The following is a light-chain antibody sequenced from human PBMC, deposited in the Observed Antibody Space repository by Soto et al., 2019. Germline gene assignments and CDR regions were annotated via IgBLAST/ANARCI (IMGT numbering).Light chain of an antibody. CDR3: QQYNSYS. V-gene: IGKV1-5*01. CDR2: DAS. Sequence: IQMTQSTSTLSASVGDRVTITCRASQSISSWLAWYQKKPGKAPKLLIYDASSLESGVPSRFSGSGSGTEFTLTISSMQPDDFATYYCQQYNSYSFGQGTKVDIK. J-gene: IGKJ1*01. CDR1: QSISSW.